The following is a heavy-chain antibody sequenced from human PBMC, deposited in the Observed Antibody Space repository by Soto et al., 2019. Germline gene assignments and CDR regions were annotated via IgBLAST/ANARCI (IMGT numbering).Heavy chain of an antibody. Sequence: QVQLVQSGAEMKKPGSSVKVSCQSSGGTFNTYAMNWVRQAPGQGPEWMGDISPMFGAANYAPKFQGRVTITADESTGTSYIQLSSLTSDDTALYFCAREVQVHTPAFVYWGQGTLVTVSS. CDR2: ISPMFGAA. J-gene: IGHJ4*02. V-gene: IGHV1-69*19. D-gene: IGHD3-10*01. CDR3: AREVQVHTPAFVY. CDR1: GGTFNTYA.